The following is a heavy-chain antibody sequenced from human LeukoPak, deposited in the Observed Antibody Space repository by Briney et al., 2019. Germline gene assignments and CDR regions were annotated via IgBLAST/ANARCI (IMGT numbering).Heavy chain of an antibody. D-gene: IGHD6-6*01. J-gene: IGHJ4*02. CDR2: MNPNSGNT. CDR3: ARGLTTEYSSSSLDFYY. V-gene: IGHV1-8*01. Sequence: GASVTVSCKASGYTFTSYDINWVRQATGQGLEWMGWMNPNSGNTGYAQKFQGRVTMTRNTSISTAYMELSSLSSEDTAVYYCARGLTTEYSSSSLDFYYWGQGTLVTVSS. CDR1: GYTFTSYD.